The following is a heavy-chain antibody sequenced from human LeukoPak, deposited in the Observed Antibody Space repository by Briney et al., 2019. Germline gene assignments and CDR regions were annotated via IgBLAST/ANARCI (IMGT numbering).Heavy chain of an antibody. CDR3: ARDHMVRGVTALYYFDY. CDR1: GFTFSSYS. V-gene: IGHV3-21*01. D-gene: IGHD3-10*01. Sequence: PGGSLRLSCAASGFTFSSYSMNWVRQAPGKGLEWVSSISSSSSYIYYADSVKGRFTISRDNAKNSLYLQMNSLRAEDTAVYYGARDHMVRGVTALYYFDYWGQGTLVTVSS. CDR2: ISSSSSYI. J-gene: IGHJ4*02.